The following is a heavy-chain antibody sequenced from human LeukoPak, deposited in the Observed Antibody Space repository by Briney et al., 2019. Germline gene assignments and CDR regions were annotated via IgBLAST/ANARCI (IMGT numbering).Heavy chain of an antibody. CDR1: GFTFKNNW. V-gene: IGHV3-7*01. CDR2: IKEDGSVK. J-gene: IGHJ4*02. Sequence: GGSLRLSCAASGFTFKNNWIAWVRQAPGKGLEWLANIKEDGSVKNYVDSVKGRFTISRDNAKNSLYLQMNSLRAEDTAVYFCKSQDYWGQGTLVTVSS. CDR3: KSQDY.